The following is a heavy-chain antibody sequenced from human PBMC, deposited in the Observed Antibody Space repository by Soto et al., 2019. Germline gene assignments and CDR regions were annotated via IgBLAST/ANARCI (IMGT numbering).Heavy chain of an antibody. D-gene: IGHD2-15*01. CDR2: IAYDGSNA. CDR1: GFTFRNYA. CDR3: ARGDREDILVVVGARPGEYGIDI. V-gene: IGHV3-30-3*01. J-gene: IGHJ6*02. Sequence: QVQLVESGGGVVQPGGSLRLSCAASGFTFRNYAMHWVRQAPGKGLECLAVIAYDGSNAFYRDSVKGRFTISRDNSQNTLYLHMNGLRSEDTGVYYCARGDREDILVVVGARPGEYGIDIWGQGTTVTVSS.